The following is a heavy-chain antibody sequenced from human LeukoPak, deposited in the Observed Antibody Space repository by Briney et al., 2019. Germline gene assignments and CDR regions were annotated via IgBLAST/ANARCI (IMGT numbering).Heavy chain of an antibody. CDR1: GVSISSGGYY. CDR2: IYYSGST. Sequence: SETLSLTCTVSGVSISSGGYYWSWIRQHPRKGLEWIGYIYYSGSTYYNPSLKSRVTISVDTSKNQFSLKLSSVTAADTAVYYCARVEVLLWFGELKSGTFDYWGQGTLVTVSS. V-gene: IGHV4-31*03. J-gene: IGHJ4*02. D-gene: IGHD3-10*01. CDR3: ARVEVLLWFGELKSGTFDY.